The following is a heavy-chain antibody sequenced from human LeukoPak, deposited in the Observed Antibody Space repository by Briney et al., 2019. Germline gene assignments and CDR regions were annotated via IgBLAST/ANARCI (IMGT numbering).Heavy chain of an antibody. CDR1: GFTVSSNY. Sequence: QPGGSLRLSCAAPGFTVSSNYMSWVRQAPGKGLEWVSVIYSGGSTYYADSVKGRFTISRHNSKNTLYLQMNSLRAEDTAVYYCARAPNSWYSSGWYYFDYWGQGTLVTVSS. V-gene: IGHV3-53*04. CDR3: ARAPNSWYSSGWYYFDY. J-gene: IGHJ4*02. CDR2: IYSGGST. D-gene: IGHD6-19*01.